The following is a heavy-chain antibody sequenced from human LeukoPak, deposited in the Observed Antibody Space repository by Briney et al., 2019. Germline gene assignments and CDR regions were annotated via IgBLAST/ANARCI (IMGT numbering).Heavy chain of an antibody. J-gene: IGHJ6*03. Sequence: SETLSLTCTVSGGSISSYYWSWIRQPPGKGLEWIGYIYYSGSTNYNPSLKSRVTISVDTSKNQFSLKLSSVTAADTAVYYCARAGRGCSRRSYYMDVWGKGTTVTVSS. CDR2: IYYSGST. CDR1: GGSISSYY. D-gene: IGHD2-15*01. CDR3: ARAGRGCSRRSYYMDV. V-gene: IGHV4-59*01.